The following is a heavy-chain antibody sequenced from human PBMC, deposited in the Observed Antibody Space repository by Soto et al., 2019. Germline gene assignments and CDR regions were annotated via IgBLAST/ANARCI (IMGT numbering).Heavy chain of an antibody. V-gene: IGHV1-69*10. D-gene: IGHD3-10*01. CDR2: INPFDGSR. CDR3: SRVDPGETSPFDH. CDR1: GGTFSGYA. J-gene: IGHJ4*02. Sequence: ASVKVSCKASGGTFSGYAISWVRQAPGQGLEWMGWINPFDGSRMFAQSFQGRVTMTRDTSTSTVYMEVSSLRSEDTAVYYCSRVDPGETSPFDHWGQGTLVTVSS.